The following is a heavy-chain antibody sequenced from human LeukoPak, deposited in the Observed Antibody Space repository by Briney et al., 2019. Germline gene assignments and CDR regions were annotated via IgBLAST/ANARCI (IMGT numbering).Heavy chain of an antibody. CDR1: GFTFDDYT. V-gene: IGHV3-43*01. D-gene: IGHD3-22*01. J-gene: IGHJ4*02. Sequence: PGGSLRLSCAASGFTFDDYTMHWVRQAPGKGLEWVSLISWDGGSTYYADSVKGRFTISRDNSKNSLYLQMNSPRTEDTALCYCAREYYYDTLDYWGQGTLVTVSS. CDR3: AREYYYDTLDY. CDR2: ISWDGGST.